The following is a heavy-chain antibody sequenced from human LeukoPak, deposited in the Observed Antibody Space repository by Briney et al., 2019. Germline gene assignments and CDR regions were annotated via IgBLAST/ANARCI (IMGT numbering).Heavy chain of an antibody. CDR3: ARDVVTVAGADY. J-gene: IGHJ4*02. D-gene: IGHD6-19*01. CDR2: IYSGGNT. V-gene: IGHV3-53*01. CDR1: GFTVSSNY. Sequence: GGSLRLSCAASGFTVSSNYMSWVRQAPGKGLEWVSVIYSGGNTYYADSVKGRFTISRGNSKNTLYLQMNSLRAEDTAVYYCARDVVTVAGADYWGQGTLVTVSS.